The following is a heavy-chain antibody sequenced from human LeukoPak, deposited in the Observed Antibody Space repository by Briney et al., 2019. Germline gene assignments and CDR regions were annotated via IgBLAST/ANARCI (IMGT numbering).Heavy chain of an antibody. CDR2: MNPNSGNT. V-gene: IGHV1-8*01. Sequence: ASVRLSCTASGYTFTSYDINWVRQAPGKGLEWMGWMNPNSGNTDYAQKVKGRVTITRNTSINTPYMELSSLRSEDTAVYYCAAYSSGRYSTGNDALDIWGQETMVTVSS. CDR3: AAYSSGRYSTGNDALDI. CDR1: GYTFTSYD. D-gene: IGHD6-19*01. J-gene: IGHJ3*02.